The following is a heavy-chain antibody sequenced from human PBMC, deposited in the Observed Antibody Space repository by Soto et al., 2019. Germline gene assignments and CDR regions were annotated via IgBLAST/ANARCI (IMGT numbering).Heavy chain of an antibody. D-gene: IGHD6-19*01. Sequence: PGGSLRLSCAAPGFTFGSYSMNWVRQAPGKGLEGVSSISSSSSYIYYADSVKGRFTISRDNAKNSLYLQMNSLRAEDTTVYYCARDPHSSGWIDAFDIWGQGTMVTVS. CDR3: ARDPHSSGWIDAFDI. J-gene: IGHJ3*02. V-gene: IGHV3-21*01. CDR2: ISSSSSYI. CDR1: GFTFGSYS.